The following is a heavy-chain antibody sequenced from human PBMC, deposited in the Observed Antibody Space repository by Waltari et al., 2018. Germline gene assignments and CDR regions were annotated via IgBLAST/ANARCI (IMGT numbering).Heavy chain of an antibody. D-gene: IGHD3-16*02. CDR2: ISSNGGST. Sequence: EVQLVESGGGLVQPGGSLRLSCAASGFTFSSYAMHWVRQAPGKGLEYVSAISSNGGSTYYANSVKGRFTISRDNSKNTLYLQMGSLRADDMAVYYCARGDYVWGSYRYDAFDIWGQGTMVTVSS. CDR3: ARGDYVWGSYRYDAFDI. CDR1: GFTFSSYA. J-gene: IGHJ3*02. V-gene: IGHV3-64*01.